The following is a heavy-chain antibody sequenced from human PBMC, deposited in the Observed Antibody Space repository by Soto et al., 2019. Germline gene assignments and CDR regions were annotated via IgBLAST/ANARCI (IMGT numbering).Heavy chain of an antibody. V-gene: IGHV1-3*01. CDR3: ARNKKQQLAPXFDS. CDR2: INAGNGNT. D-gene: IGHD6-13*01. CDR1: GYTFTSYA. Sequence: AAVNVSCKASGYTFTSYAMHWVLQAPGQRLEWMGGINAGNGNTKYSQKFQSRVTITRDTSASTVDMELSGLRAEDTAVYYCARNKKQQLAPXFDSRGQGTLVTVSP. J-gene: IGHJ4*02.